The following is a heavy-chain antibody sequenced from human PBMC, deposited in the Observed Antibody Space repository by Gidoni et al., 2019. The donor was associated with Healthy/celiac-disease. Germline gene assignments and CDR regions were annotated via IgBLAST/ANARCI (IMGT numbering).Heavy chain of an antibody. V-gene: IGHV4-61*02. CDR3: ARDRGSSGWYLAMDY. D-gene: IGHD6-19*01. CDR2: IYTSGGT. J-gene: IGHJ4*02. Sequence: QVQLQESGPGLVKPSQTLSLTCTVSGGPISIGSYYWRWIRQPDGKGLEWIGRIYTSGGTNYNPSLESRVTISVDTSKNQFSLKLSSVTAADTAVYYCARDRGSSGWYLAMDYWGQGTLVTVSS. CDR1: GGPISIGSYY.